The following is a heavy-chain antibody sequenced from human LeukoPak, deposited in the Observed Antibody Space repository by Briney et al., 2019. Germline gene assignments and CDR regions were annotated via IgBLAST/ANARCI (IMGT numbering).Heavy chain of an antibody. CDR2: IYSSGST. V-gene: IGHV4-38-2*02. Sequence: SETLSLTCSVSGHSIGTTYYWGWIRQPPGKGLEWIGSIYSSGSTYYNPSLKSRVTISVDTSKNQFSLKLNSVTAADTAVYYCARSGSGYLRYYFDYWGQGTLVTVSS. J-gene: IGHJ4*02. CDR3: ARSGSGYLRYYFDY. CDR1: GHSIGTTYY. D-gene: IGHD5-12*01.